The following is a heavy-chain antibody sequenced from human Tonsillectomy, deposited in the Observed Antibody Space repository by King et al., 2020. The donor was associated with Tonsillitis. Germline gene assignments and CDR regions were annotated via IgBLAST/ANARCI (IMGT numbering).Heavy chain of an antibody. CDR3: AKDLFPPESYYYYGMDV. Sequence: QLVQSGGGLVQPGRSLRLSCAASGFSFDDYAMHWVRQAPGKGLEWVSGIRWNSVSIGYADFVKGRFTISRDNAKNSLYLQMNSLRVEDTALYYCAKDLFPPESYYYYGMDVWGPGTTVTVSS. CDR2: IRWNSVSI. CDR1: GFSFDDYA. J-gene: IGHJ6*02. V-gene: IGHV3-9*01.